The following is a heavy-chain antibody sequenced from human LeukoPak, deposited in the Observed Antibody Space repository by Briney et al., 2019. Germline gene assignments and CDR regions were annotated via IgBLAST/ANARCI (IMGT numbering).Heavy chain of an antibody. CDR1: GFTFDDYA. J-gene: IGHJ4*02. D-gene: IGHD6-19*01. Sequence: GGSLRLSCAASGFTFDDYAMHWVRQAPGKGLEWVSGISWNSGSIGYADSVKGRFTISRDNAKNSLYLQMNSLRAEDMALYYCAKDMASTMAGGSYFDYWGQGTLVTVSS. V-gene: IGHV3-9*03. CDR2: ISWNSGSI. CDR3: AKDMASTMAGGSYFDY.